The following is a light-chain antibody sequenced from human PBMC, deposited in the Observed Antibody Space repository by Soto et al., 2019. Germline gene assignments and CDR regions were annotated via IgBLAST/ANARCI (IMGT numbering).Light chain of an antibody. J-gene: IGLJ2*01. CDR1: ASDFINYNY. CDR2: EVS. Sequence: QAVVTQPASLSGSPGQSITISCTGAASDFINYNYVSWYQHHPGKAPQLLIYEVSHRPSGVSSRFSGSKSGNTASLTISGLQPEDEASYYCSSYTVSTDVVFGGGTKLTVL. V-gene: IGLV2-14*01. CDR3: SSYTVSTDVV.